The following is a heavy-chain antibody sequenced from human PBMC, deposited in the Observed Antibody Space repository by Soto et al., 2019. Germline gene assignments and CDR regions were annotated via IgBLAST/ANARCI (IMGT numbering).Heavy chain of an antibody. Sequence: QAQLAESGGGVVQPGRSLRLSCAASGFTFSSYGMHWVRQAPGTGLEWVAVISYDGGLQHYADSVKGRFTISRDNSKNMVLLQMNSLRAEDTAVYYCVSDRGYGHASVPYSWGQGTPVSVSS. CDR2: ISYDGGLQ. CDR1: GFTFSSYG. V-gene: IGHV3-30*03. D-gene: IGHD5-18*01. J-gene: IGHJ4*02. CDR3: VSDRGYGHASVPYS.